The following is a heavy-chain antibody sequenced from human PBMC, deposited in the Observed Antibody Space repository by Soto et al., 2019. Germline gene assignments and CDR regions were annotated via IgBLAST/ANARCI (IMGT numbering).Heavy chain of an antibody. V-gene: IGHV4-30-4*01. D-gene: IGHD4-17*01. CDR1: GASINSDDYY. Sequence: SETLSLTCTVSGASINSDDYYWSWIRQPPGKGLEWIGYISHSGNTYYSPSLQSRVAISVDTSRNQFSLRLNSVTAADTAVYYCARASTVTTGAKFDSWGQGALVTVSS. CDR2: ISHSGNT. CDR3: ARASTVTTGAKFDS. J-gene: IGHJ4*02.